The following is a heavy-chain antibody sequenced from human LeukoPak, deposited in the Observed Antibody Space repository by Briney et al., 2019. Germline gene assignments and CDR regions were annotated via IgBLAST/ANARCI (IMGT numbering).Heavy chain of an antibody. D-gene: IGHD2-15*01. V-gene: IGHV3-30*02. CDR2: IRYDGSDK. J-gene: IGHJ6*03. CDR1: GFTFSRHG. Sequence: PGGSPRLSCAASGFTFSRHGMHWVRQAPGKGLEWVAFIRYDGSDKYYADSVKGRFTISRDNSENTLYLQMNSLRPEDTAVYYCAKGFYYCSDGCPQYYYYMDVWGKGTTVIVSS. CDR3: AKGFYYCSDGCPQYYYYMDV.